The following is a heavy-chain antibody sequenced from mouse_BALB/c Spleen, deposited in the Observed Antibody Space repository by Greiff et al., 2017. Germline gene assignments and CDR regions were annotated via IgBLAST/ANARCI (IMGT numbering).Heavy chain of an antibody. Sequence: EVQLVESGGGLVKPGGSLKLSCAASGFTFSDYYMYWVRQTPEKRLEWVATISDGGSYTYYPDSVKGRFTISRDNAKNNLYLQMSSLKSEDTAMYYCARDYGSRGAMDYWGQGTSVTVSS. J-gene: IGHJ4*01. CDR1: GFTFSDYY. CDR2: ISDGGSYT. V-gene: IGHV5-4*02. CDR3: ARDYGSRGAMDY. D-gene: IGHD1-1*01.